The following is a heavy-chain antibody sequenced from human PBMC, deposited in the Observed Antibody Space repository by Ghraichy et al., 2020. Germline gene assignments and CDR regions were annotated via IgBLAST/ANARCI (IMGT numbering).Heavy chain of an antibody. J-gene: IGHJ3*02. CDR1: GFTFSSYS. V-gene: IGHV3-48*02. D-gene: IGHD5-18*01. CDR2: IRSSSSNI. CDR3: ARGSHSYGYGGDAFDI. Sequence: GGSLRLSCAASGFTFSSYSMNWVRQAPGKGLEWVSYIRSSSSNIYYADSVKGRFTISRDNAKNTLYLQMNSLRDEDTAVYYCARGSHSYGYGGDAFDIWGQGTMVTVSS.